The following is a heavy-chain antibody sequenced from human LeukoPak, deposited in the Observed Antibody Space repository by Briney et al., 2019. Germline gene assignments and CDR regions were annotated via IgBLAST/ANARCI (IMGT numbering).Heavy chain of an antibody. CDR1: GGPISSGGYY. D-gene: IGHD6-19*01. Sequence: SQTLSLTCTVSGGPISSGGYYWSWIRQHPGKGLEWIGYIYYSGSTYYNPSPKSRVTISVDTSKNQFSLKLSSVTAADTAVYYCARLSGGWYGGFDYWGQGTLVTVSS. V-gene: IGHV4-31*03. CDR2: IYYSGST. J-gene: IGHJ4*02. CDR3: ARLSGGWYGGFDY.